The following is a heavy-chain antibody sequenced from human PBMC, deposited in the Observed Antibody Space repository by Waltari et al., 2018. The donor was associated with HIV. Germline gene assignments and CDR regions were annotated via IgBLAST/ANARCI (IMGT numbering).Heavy chain of an antibody. CDR2: IKSESDGGTT. CDR3: TDPLLRHGFHI. CDR1: GFAFDDAW. J-gene: IGHJ3*02. D-gene: IGHD3-16*01. V-gene: IGHV3-15*01. Sequence: EVQLVESGGGLVNRGGSLRLSCLASGFAFDDAWMNWVRQAPWKGLGWVGRIKSESDGGTTDYAAAVKGRFTISRDDSKKTVYLQMDSLKSEDTAVYYCTDPLLRHGFHIWGQGTMVTVSS.